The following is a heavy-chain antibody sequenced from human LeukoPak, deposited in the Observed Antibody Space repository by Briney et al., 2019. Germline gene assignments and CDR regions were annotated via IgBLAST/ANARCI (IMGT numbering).Heavy chain of an antibody. CDR2: ISGSGGST. Sequence: GGSLRLSCAASGFAFSTYTMSWLRQAPGKGLEWVSAISGSGGSTYYADSVKGRFTISRDNSKNTLYLQMNSLRAEDTAVYYCAKEPGGSYYYYMDVWGKGTPVTVSS. V-gene: IGHV3-23*01. CDR3: AKEPGGSYYYYMDV. CDR1: GFAFSTYT. J-gene: IGHJ6*03. D-gene: IGHD2-15*01.